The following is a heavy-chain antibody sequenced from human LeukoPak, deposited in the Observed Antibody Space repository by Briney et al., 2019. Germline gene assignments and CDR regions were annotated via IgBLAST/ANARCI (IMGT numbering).Heavy chain of an antibody. CDR3: ARLEYSSSWYVDC. CDR2: IYYSGST. Sequence: SETLSLTCTVSGGSISSYYWSWIRQPPGKGLEWIGYIYYSGSTNYNPSLKSRVTISVDTSKNQFSLKLSSVTAADTAVYYCARLEYSSSWYVDCWGQGTLVTVSS. D-gene: IGHD6-13*01. CDR1: GGSISSYY. J-gene: IGHJ4*02. V-gene: IGHV4-59*01.